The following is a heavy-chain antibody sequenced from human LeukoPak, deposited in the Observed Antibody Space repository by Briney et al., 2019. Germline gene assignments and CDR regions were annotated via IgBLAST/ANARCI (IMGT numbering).Heavy chain of an antibody. CDR2: ISAYNGNT. J-gene: IGHJ3*02. CDR3: ARDQPYYYGSGSYYGHDAFDI. D-gene: IGHD3-10*01. V-gene: IGHV1-18*01. Sequence: ASVKVSCKASGYTFTSYGISWVRQAPGQGLEWMGWISAYNGNTNYAQKLQGRVTMTTDTSTSTAYMELGSLRSDDTAVYYCARDQPYYYGSGSYYGHDAFDIWGQGTMVTVSS. CDR1: GYTFTSYG.